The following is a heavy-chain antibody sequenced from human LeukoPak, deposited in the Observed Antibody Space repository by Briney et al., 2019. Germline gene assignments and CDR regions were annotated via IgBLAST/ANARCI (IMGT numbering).Heavy chain of an antibody. CDR2: IYHSGST. CDR1: GGSISSSNW. D-gene: IGHD6-19*01. Sequence: SETLSLACAVSGGSISSSNWWSWVRQPPGKGLEWIGEIYHSGSTNYNPSLKSRVTISVDTSKNQFSLKLSSVTAADTAVYYCARATLSKWLAIDAFDIWGQGTMVTVSS. V-gene: IGHV4-4*02. CDR3: ARATLSKWLAIDAFDI. J-gene: IGHJ3*02.